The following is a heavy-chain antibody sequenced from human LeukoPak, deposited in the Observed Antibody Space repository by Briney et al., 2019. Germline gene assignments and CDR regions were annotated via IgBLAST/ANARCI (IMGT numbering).Heavy chain of an antibody. CDR3: ASTQTFDY. CDR2: IKQEGSEK. CDR1: GFTFSNYW. V-gene: IGHV3-7*01. J-gene: IGHJ4*02. Sequence: PGGSLTLSCTASGFTFSNYWMSWVRQATGKGLEWVANIKQEGSEKNYVDSVKGRFTISRDNAKSSLYLQMNTLRVEDTAVYYCASTQTFDYWGQGNLVTVSS.